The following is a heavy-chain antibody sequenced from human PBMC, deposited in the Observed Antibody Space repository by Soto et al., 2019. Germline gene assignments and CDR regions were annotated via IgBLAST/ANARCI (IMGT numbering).Heavy chain of an antibody. D-gene: IGHD1-7*01. CDR3: AKRGQVGTTRWFDP. V-gene: IGHV3-23*01. CDR1: GLSFNTYA. Sequence: GGSLRLSCAASGLSFNTYAMSWVRQVPGKGLEWVSTISSSGGSTYYADSVKGRFTVSRDNPKNTLYLQMNGLRAEDTAIYYCAKRGQVGTTRWFDPWGQGTLVTVSS. CDR2: ISSSGGST. J-gene: IGHJ5*02.